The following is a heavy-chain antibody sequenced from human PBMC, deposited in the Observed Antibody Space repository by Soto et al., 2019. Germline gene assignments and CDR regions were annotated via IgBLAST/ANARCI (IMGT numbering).Heavy chain of an antibody. CDR1: GFTFEDYT. CDR3: SNDGSQKDDDGNWLGS. D-gene: IGHD3-16*01. Sequence: EVQLVESGGDVVQPGGSLRLSCAASGFTFEDYTIHWVRQAPGKALEWVSLISWDGGTTYYTHSVKGRFTISRDNSKNSLYLQMNSLRPEETALYYCSNDGSQKDDDGNWLGSWGQGTLVTVSS. J-gene: IGHJ5*01. CDR2: ISWDGGTT. V-gene: IGHV3-43*01.